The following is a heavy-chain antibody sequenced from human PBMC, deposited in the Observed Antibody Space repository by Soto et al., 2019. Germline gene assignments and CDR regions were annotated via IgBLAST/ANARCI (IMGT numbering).Heavy chain of an antibody. CDR2: IYYNGNT. V-gene: IGHV4-30-4*08. Sequence: SETLSPTCSVSGGSISNGDYYWTLIRQPPREGLEWIGHIYYNGNTYYNPSLKSRLTMSLDTSQNQFSLHLTSVIAADSASYFCARATTVTSSFFYYGLDVWGQGTTVTVSS. CDR3: ARATTVTSSFFYYGLDV. CDR1: GGSISNGDYY. J-gene: IGHJ6*02. D-gene: IGHD4-17*01.